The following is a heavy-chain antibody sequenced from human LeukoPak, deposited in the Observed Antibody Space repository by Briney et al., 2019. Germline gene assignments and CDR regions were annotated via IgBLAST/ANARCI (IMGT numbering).Heavy chain of an antibody. J-gene: IGHJ5*02. CDR1: GGSISSGGYY. CDR3: ARVRRGGVGAKGKRHSSWFDP. D-gene: IGHD1-26*01. CDR2: IYYSGST. Sequence: SETLSLTCTVSGGSISSGGYYWSWIRQHPGKGLEWIGYIYYSGSTNYNPSLKSRVTISVDTSKNQFSLKLSSVTAADTAVYYCARVRRGGVGAKGKRHSSWFDPWGQGTLVTVSS. V-gene: IGHV4-61*08.